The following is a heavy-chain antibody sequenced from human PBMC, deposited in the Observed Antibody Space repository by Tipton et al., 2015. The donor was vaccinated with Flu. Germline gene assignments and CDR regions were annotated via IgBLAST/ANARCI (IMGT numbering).Heavy chain of an antibody. CDR3: ARRWGATIYWYFDL. CDR1: GDSISSSYY. V-gene: IGHV4-39*01. D-gene: IGHD1-26*01. CDR2: IYYSGST. J-gene: IGHJ2*01. Sequence: TLSLTCTVSGDSISSSYYWGWIRQPPGKGLEWIGSIYYSGSTYYNPSLKSRVTISVDTSKNQFSLKLSSVTAADTAVYYCARRWGATIYWYFDLWGRGTLVTVSS.